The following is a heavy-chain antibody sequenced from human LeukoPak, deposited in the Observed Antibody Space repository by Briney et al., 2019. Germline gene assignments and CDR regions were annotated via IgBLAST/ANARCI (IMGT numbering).Heavy chain of an antibody. V-gene: IGHV3-64D*09. CDR1: GFTFSSYA. CDR3: VKDHDRNWNDKGYFDY. Sequence: GGSLRLSCAASGFTFSSYAMSWVRQAPGKGLEWVSAISSNGVNAYYADSVKGRFIISRDNSKSTLDLQMSSLRVEDTAVYYCVKDHDRNWNDKGYFDYWGQGTLVTVSP. CDR2: ISSNGVNA. D-gene: IGHD1-1*01. J-gene: IGHJ4*01.